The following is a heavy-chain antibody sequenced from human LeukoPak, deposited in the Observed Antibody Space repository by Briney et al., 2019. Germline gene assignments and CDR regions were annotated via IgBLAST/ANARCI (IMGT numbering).Heavy chain of an antibody. CDR3: ARQNSYSSSRGDYYFDY. CDR1: GGSISSSSYY. J-gene: IGHJ4*02. D-gene: IGHD6-6*01. V-gene: IGHV4-39*01. Sequence: RPSETLSLTCTVSGGSISSSSYYWGWIRQPPGKGLEWIGSIYYSGSTYYNPSLKSRVTISVDTSKNQFSLKLSSVTAADTAVYYCARQNSYSSSRGDYYFDYWGQGTLVTVSS. CDR2: IYYSGST.